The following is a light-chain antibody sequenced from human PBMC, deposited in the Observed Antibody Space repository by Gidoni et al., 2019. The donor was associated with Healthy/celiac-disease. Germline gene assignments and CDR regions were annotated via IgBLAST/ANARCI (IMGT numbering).Light chain of an antibody. V-gene: IGKV1-39*01. CDR3: QKSYSTLT. J-gene: IGKJ4*01. CDR1: QSMSSY. Sequence: IHMTQSPSSLSASVGDRVTITCRASQSMSSYLNWYQQKPGKAPQLLIYAASSLQSEVPSRFSGSGSGTDVTLISSRLQHEYFANYYGQKSYSTLTFXGXTKVESK. CDR2: AAS.